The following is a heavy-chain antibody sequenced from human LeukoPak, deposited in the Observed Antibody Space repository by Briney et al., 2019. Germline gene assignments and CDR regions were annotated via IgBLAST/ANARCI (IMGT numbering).Heavy chain of an antibody. CDR1: GYTFTGYY. CDR3: ARDLVSSTSRDWFDP. J-gene: IGHJ5*02. V-gene: IGHV1-2*02. CDR2: INPNSGGT. Sequence: ASVKVSCKASGYTFTGYYMHWVRQAPGQGLEWMGWINPNSGGTNYAQKFQGRVTMTRDTSISTAYMELSRLRSDDTAVYYCARDLVSSTSRDWFDPWGQGTLVTVSS. D-gene: IGHD2-2*01.